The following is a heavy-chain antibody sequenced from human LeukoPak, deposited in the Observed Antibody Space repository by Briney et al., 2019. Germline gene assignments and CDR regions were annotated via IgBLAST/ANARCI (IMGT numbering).Heavy chain of an antibody. CDR1: GFTFSSYW. D-gene: IGHD6-19*01. CDR3: ARVVAVAAKDY. V-gene: IGHV3-74*01. Sequence: GGSLRLSCAASGFTFSSYWMHGVRQAPGKGLVGVSRINSDGSSTSYADSVKGRFTISRDNAKNTLYLQMNSLRAEDTAVYYCARVVAVAAKDYWGQGTLVTVSS. CDR2: INSDGSST. J-gene: IGHJ4*02.